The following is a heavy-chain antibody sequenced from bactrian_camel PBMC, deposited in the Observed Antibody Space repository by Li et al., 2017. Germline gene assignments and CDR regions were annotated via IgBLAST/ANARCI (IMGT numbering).Heavy chain of an antibody. D-gene: IGHD6*01. J-gene: IGHJ6*01. CDR3: ATVPWYGGRWWDTDFGY. CDR1: GFTFSAYY. CDR2: LPTGNLQP. Sequence: HVQLVESGGGLVQPGGSLRLSCAASGFTFSAYYVTWVRQAPGKGLEWVTTLPTGNLQPTYADSVRGRFTISRDNAKNTVYLQMNSLKSEDTALYYCATVPWYGGRWWDTDFGYRGQGTQVTVS. V-gene: IGHV3-2*01.